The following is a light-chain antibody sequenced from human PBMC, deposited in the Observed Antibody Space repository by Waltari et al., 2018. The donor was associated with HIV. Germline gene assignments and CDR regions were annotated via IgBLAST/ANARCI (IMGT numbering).Light chain of an antibody. J-gene: IGLJ1*01. V-gene: IGLV1-44*01. CDR2: SNN. CDR1: SSNIGSNT. CDR3: AAWDDSLNGYV. Sequence: QSVLTQPPSASGTPGQRVTISCSGSSSNIGSNTVNWYQQLPGTAPKLLIYSNNLRPSWVPARFSGSKSGTSASLAISGLQSEDEADYYCAAWDDSLNGYVFGTGTKVTVL.